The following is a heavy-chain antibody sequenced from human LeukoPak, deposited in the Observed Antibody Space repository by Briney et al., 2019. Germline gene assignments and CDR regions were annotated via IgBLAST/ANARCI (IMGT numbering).Heavy chain of an antibody. Sequence: GSSVKVSCKASGGTFSSYAISWVRQAPGQGLEWMGGIIPIFGTANYAQKFQGRVTITADKSTSTAYMELSSLRSEDTAVYYCARDSRDTNAFDIWGQGTMVTVSS. V-gene: IGHV1-69*06. CDR3: ARDSRDTNAFDI. CDR1: GGTFSSYA. CDR2: IIPIFGTA. J-gene: IGHJ3*02. D-gene: IGHD2-21*02.